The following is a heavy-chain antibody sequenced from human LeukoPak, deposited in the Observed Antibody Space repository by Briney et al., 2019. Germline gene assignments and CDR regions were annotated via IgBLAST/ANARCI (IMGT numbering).Heavy chain of an antibody. D-gene: IGHD3-3*01. V-gene: IGHV4-61*02. J-gene: IGHJ6*02. CDR3: ARDSYDFWSGSYYYYGMDV. Sequence: SQTLSLTCTVSGGSTSSGSYYWSWIRQPAGKRLEWIGRIYTSGSTNYNPSLKSRVTISVDMSKNQFSLKLSSVTAADTAVYYCARDSYDFWSGSYYYYGMDVWGQGTTVTVSS. CDR2: IYTSGST. CDR1: GGSTSSGSYY.